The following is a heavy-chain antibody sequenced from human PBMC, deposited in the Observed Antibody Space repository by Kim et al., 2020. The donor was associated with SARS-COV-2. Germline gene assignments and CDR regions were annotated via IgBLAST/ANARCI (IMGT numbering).Heavy chain of an antibody. CDR2: IRSKAYGGTT. V-gene: IGHV3-49*04. CDR3: TSLPVTRGYSYGYRGLPQLWFDP. Sequence: GGSLRLSCTASGFTFGDYAMSWVRQAPGKGLEWVGFIRSKAYGGTTEYAASVKGRFTISRDDSKSIAYLQMNSLKTEDTAVYYCTSLPVTRGYSYGYRGLPQLWFDPWGQGTLVTVSS. J-gene: IGHJ5*02. D-gene: IGHD5-18*01. CDR1: GFTFGDYA.